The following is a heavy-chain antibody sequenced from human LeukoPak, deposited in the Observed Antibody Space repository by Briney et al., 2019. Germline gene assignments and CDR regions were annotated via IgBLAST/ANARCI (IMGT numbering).Heavy chain of an antibody. D-gene: IGHD4-17*01. Sequence: GRSLRLSCTASGFTFSTYGMHWVRQAPGKGLDWVAVISDDGHTKFCADSVKGRFTISRDNSKNTLYLQMNSLRAEDTAVYYCARDDGVRTEYFQHWGQGTLVTVSS. CDR3: ARDDGVRTEYFQH. CDR2: ISDDGHTK. CDR1: GFTFSTYG. J-gene: IGHJ1*01. V-gene: IGHV3-30*03.